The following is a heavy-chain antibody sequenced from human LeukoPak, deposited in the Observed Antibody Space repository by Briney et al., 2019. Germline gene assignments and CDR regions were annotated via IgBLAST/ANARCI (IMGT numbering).Heavy chain of an antibody. CDR3: ARIGGYSGYDNFDY. CDR2: INHSGST. D-gene: IGHD5-12*01. CDR1: GGSFSGYY. Sequence: SETLSLTCAVYGGSFSGYYWSWIRQPPGKGLEWIGEINHSGSTNYNPSLKSRVTISVDTSKNQFSLKLSSVTAADTAVYYCARIGGYSGYDNFDYWGQGTLVTVSS. J-gene: IGHJ4*02. V-gene: IGHV4-34*01.